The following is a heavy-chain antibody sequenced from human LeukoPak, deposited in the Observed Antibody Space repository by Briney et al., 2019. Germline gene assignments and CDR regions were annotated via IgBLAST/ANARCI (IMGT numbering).Heavy chain of an antibody. CDR2: IYYSGST. CDR3: ARHSGSGTWYYYYGMDV. Sequence: PSETLSLTCTVSGGSISKYYWSWVQQPPGKGLEWIGYIYYSGSTNYNPSLKSRVTISVDTSKNQFSLKLSSVTAADTAVYYCARHSGSGTWYYYYGMDVWGQGTTVTVSS. V-gene: IGHV4-59*08. D-gene: IGHD6-13*01. CDR1: GGSISKYY. J-gene: IGHJ6*02.